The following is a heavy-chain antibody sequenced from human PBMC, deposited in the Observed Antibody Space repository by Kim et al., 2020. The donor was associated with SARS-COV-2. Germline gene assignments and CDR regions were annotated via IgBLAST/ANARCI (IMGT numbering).Heavy chain of an antibody. CDR3: ARGGIAVAGTVSPDAFDI. J-gene: IGHJ3*02. V-gene: IGHV1-46*01. D-gene: IGHD6-19*01. Sequence: QGRVTMTRDTATSTVYMELSSLRSEDTAVYYCARGGIAVAGTVSPDAFDIWGQGTMVTVSS.